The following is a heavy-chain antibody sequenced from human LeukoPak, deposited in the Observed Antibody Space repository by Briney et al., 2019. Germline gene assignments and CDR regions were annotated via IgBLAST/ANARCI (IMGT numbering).Heavy chain of an antibody. D-gene: IGHD3-16*01. CDR1: GGSISGFY. V-gene: IGHV4-59*03. CDR2: IHYSRST. CDR3: AKFGLYYNMDV. Sequence: SETLSLTCAVSGGSISGFYWTWIRQPPGKGLEFIGQIHYSRSTDYNPSLKSRITMSVDTSKNQFFLSLNSVTAVDTAVYYCAKFGLYYNMDVWGQGTTVTVSS. J-gene: IGHJ6*02.